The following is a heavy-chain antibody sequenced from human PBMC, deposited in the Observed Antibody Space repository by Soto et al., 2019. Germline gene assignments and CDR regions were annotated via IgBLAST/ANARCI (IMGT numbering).Heavy chain of an antibody. Sequence: GGSLRLSCVGSEFTFSNYAMNWVRQAPGEGPEWVSLISSSGGTTYYADSVKGRFSTPRDNSKNTLYLQMNSLRVEDTAIYYCAKDIQGRGATTGDDAFDIWGQGTMVTVSS. J-gene: IGHJ3*02. CDR3: AKDIQGRGATTGDDAFDI. V-gene: IGHV3-23*01. D-gene: IGHD1-1*01. CDR2: ISSSGGTT. CDR1: EFTFSNYA.